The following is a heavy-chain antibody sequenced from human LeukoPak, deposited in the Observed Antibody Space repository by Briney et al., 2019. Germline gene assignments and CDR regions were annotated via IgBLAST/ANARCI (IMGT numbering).Heavy chain of an antibody. CDR3: ARQLQFEVLHAFDI. V-gene: IGHV5-51*01. CDR1: GYSFTTYW. CDR2: IYPGDSDT. J-gene: IGHJ3*02. Sequence: GESLKISCKGSGYSFTTYWIAWVRQMPGKGLEWMGIIYPGDSDTRYSPSFQGQVTISADKSISTVYLQWTGLRASDSAMYYCARQLQFEVLHAFDIWGQGTVVTVSS. D-gene: IGHD4/OR15-4a*01.